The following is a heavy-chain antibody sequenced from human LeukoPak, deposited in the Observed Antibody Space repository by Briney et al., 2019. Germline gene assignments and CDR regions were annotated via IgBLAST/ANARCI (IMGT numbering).Heavy chain of an antibody. J-gene: IGHJ5*02. CDR1: GGSISSYY. V-gene: IGHV4-59*01. CDR3: ASWVAWFDP. Sequence: SETLSLTCTVSGGSISSYYWSWIRQPPGKGLEWIGYICYSGSTNYNPSLKSRVTISVDTSKNQFSLKLSSVTAADTAVYYCASWVAWFDPWGQGTLVTVSS. D-gene: IGHD2-15*01. CDR2: ICYSGST.